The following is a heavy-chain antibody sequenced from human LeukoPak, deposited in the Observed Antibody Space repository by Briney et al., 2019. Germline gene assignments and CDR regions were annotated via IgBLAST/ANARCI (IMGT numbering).Heavy chain of an antibody. Sequence: ASVKVSCKASGGTFSSYAISWVRQAPGQGLEWMGGIIPIFGTANYAQKFQGRVTITADESTSTAYMKLSSLRSEDTAVYYCARGRIGYSYGSTLDYWGQGTLVTVSS. J-gene: IGHJ4*02. CDR2: IIPIFGTA. CDR3: ARGRIGYSYGSTLDY. V-gene: IGHV1-69*13. D-gene: IGHD5-18*01. CDR1: GGTFSSYA.